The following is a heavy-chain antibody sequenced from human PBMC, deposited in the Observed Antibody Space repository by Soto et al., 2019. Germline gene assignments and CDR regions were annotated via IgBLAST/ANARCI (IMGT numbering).Heavy chain of an antibody. CDR2: IWFDGSNE. J-gene: IGHJ6*02. CDR3: ARGSLYCSSTSCSYGMDV. CDR1: GFTFSDYG. D-gene: IGHD2-15*01. Sequence: VGSLRLSCAASGFTFSDYGMHWVRQAPGGGLQWVAVIWFDGSNEHYADSVKGRFTISRDNSKNTLYLQMYSLRAGDTAVYYCARGSLYCSSTSCSYGMDVWGQGTTVTVSS. V-gene: IGHV3-33*01.